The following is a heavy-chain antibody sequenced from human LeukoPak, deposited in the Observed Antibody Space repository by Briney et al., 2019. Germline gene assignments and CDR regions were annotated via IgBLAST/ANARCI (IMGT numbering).Heavy chain of an antibody. CDR2: IHYSGST. J-gene: IGHJ5*02. CDR3: ARAISAYCSSTSCSNWFDP. D-gene: IGHD2-2*01. V-gene: IGHV4-30-4*01. CDR1: GGSISSDDYY. Sequence: SETLSLTCSVSGGSISSDDYYWSWIRQPPGKGLEWIGYIHYSGSTYHNPSLKSRVTISVDTSKNQFSLKLSSVTAADTAVYYCARAISAYCSSTSCSNWFDPWGQGTLVTVSS.